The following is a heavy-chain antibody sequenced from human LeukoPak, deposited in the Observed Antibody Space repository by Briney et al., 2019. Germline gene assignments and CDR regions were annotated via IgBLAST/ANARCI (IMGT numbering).Heavy chain of an antibody. CDR2: IKQDGSEK. J-gene: IGHJ5*02. Sequence: PGGSLRLSSAASAFTFSSYWMRCVRQAPGKGLEWVANIKQDGSEKYYVDSVKGRFTISRDNAKNSLYLQMNSLIAEDTAVYYFARGVVTVTTILFARSGQGTLVTVSS. CDR3: ARGVVTVTTILFAR. D-gene: IGHD4-11*01. CDR1: AFTFSSYW. V-gene: IGHV3-7*05.